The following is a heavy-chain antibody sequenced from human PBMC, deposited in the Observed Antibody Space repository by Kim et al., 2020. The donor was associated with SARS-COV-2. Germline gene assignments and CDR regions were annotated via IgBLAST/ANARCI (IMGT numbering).Heavy chain of an antibody. CDR3: AGERPCGRHGFHV. CDR2: FRFDGISK. J-gene: IGHJ3*01. V-gene: IGHV3-30*04. CDR1: GITLSTYE. D-gene: IGHD6-6*01. Sequence: GGSLRLSCAGSGITLSTYEMHWVRRAPNKGLEWVAVFRFDGISKHYSESTRGRFTVSGDNSNNTVYLQMSSLRPEDTAIYYCAGERPCGRHGFHVWGQGTMLAVS.